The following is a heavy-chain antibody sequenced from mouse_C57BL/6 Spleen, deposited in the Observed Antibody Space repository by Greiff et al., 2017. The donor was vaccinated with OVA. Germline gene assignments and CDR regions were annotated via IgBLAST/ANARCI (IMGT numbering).Heavy chain of an antibody. Sequence: QVQLKESGAELVKPGASVKISCKASGYTFTDYYINWVKQRPGQSLEWIGTIGPGSGSTYYHEKFKGKATLTADKSSSTAYMQLSSLTSEDSAVYFCARGGTTVVEEAGFAYWGQGTLVTVSA. CDR2: IGPGSGST. V-gene: IGHV1-77*01. CDR1: GYTFTDYY. J-gene: IGHJ3*01. CDR3: ARGGTTVVEEAGFAY. D-gene: IGHD1-1*01.